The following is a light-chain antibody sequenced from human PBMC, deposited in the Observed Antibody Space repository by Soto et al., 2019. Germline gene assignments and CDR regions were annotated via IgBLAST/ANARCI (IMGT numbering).Light chain of an antibody. CDR1: QSVSIS. CDR3: QQYGSLSWT. Sequence: EIVLTQSPATLSLSPGERATLSCRTSQSVSISLAWYQQKPGQAPRLLIYDASNRATGIPARFSGSGSGTDFTLTISSLEPEDSAVYYCQQYGSLSWTFGQGTKVDIK. J-gene: IGKJ1*01. CDR2: DAS. V-gene: IGKV3-11*01.